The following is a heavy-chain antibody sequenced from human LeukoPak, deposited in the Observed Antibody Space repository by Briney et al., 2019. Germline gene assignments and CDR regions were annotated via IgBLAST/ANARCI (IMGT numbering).Heavy chain of an antibody. J-gene: IGHJ4*02. CDR3: ATYLVRTLDY. Sequence: GGSLRLSCAASGFTFTTYWMSWVRQAPGKGLEWVSYISGSGSTIYYADSVKGRFTISRDNAQKSLYLQMNSLRAEDTAIYYCATYLVRTLDYWGQGTLVTVSS. D-gene: IGHD1/OR15-1a*01. CDR1: GFTFTTYW. V-gene: IGHV3-48*04. CDR2: ISGSGSTI.